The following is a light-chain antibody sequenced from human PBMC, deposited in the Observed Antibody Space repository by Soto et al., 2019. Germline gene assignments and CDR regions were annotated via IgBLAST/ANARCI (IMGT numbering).Light chain of an antibody. CDR2: DAS. CDR1: QSVGNKF. Sequence: EIVLTQSTDTLSLSPGEIATLSCSASQSVGNKFLACYQQKPGQAPTLLIYDASSRASGLPDRFSGSGSETDFTLTVSRLELEDFAVYFCHQYGTSPQTFGQGTKVDI. V-gene: IGKV3-20*01. J-gene: IGKJ1*01. CDR3: HQYGTSPQT.